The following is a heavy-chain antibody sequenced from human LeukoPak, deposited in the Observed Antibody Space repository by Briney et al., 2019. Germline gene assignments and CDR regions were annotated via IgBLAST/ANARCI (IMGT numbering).Heavy chain of an antibody. V-gene: IGHV4-31*03. J-gene: IGHJ4*02. CDR3: ARGGAYCGGDCYSGIDY. D-gene: IGHD2-21*02. CDR1: LGSIRRGGYY. CDR2: IYYRGST. Sequence: SQTLSLTRTLSLGSIRRGGYYGSYIRHPPGKGLEWIGYIYYRGSTHYTPSLKSRVTITVDTPKNQFSLKLSSVTAADTAVYYCARGGAYCGGDCYSGIDYWGQGTLVTVSS.